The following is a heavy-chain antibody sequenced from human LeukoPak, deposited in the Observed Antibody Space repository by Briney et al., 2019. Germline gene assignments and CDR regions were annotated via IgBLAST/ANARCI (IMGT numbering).Heavy chain of an antibody. Sequence: PGGSLRLSCAASGFTFSTYTMNWVRQAPGKGLEWVSSISSSGTYIYFADSVKGRFTISRDNAKNSLYLQMNSLRAEDTAVYYCARGALYCSSTSCYPDCWGQGTLVTVSS. J-gene: IGHJ4*02. CDR2: ISSSGTYI. CDR3: ARGALYCSSTSCYPDC. D-gene: IGHD2-2*01. CDR1: GFTFSTYT. V-gene: IGHV3-21*01.